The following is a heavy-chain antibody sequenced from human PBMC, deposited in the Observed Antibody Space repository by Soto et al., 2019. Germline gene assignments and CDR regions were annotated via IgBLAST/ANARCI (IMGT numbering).Heavy chain of an antibody. D-gene: IGHD5-18*01. Sequence: QLQLQESGSGLVKPSQTLSLTCAVSGGSISSGGYSWSWIRQPPGKGLERIGYIYHSGRTYYNPSLKRRGTTTVDRSNNQFSLMLSSVTAADTAVYYCAGGGDTPMLGHDAFDIWGQGTMVTVSS. CDR1: GGSISSGGYS. J-gene: IGHJ3*02. CDR3: AGGGDTPMLGHDAFDI. CDR2: IYHSGRT. V-gene: IGHV4-30-2*01.